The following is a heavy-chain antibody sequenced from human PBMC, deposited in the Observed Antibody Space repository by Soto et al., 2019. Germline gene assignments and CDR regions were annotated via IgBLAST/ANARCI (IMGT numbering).Heavy chain of an antibody. J-gene: IGHJ4*02. D-gene: IGHD6-13*01. Sequence: GASVKVSCKASGYTFTSYAMHWVRQAPGQRLEWMGWINAGNGNTKYSQKFQGRVTITRDTSASTAYMELSSLRSEDTAVYYCARPSSWSYYFDYWGQGTLVTVS. CDR2: INAGNGNT. CDR3: ARPSSWSYYFDY. V-gene: IGHV1-3*01. CDR1: GYTFTSYA.